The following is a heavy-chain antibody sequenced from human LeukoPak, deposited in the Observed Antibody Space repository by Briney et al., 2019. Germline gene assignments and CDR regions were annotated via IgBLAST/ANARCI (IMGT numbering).Heavy chain of an antibody. Sequence: RGSLRLSCAASGFTFSSYAMHWVRQAPGKGLEWVAVISYDGSNKYYADSVKGRFTISRDNSKNTLYLQMNSLRAEDTAVYYCARGGARWLQSIDYWGQGTLVTVSS. CDR3: ARGGARWLQSIDY. CDR1: GFTFSSYA. J-gene: IGHJ4*02. D-gene: IGHD5-24*01. V-gene: IGHV3-30*04. CDR2: ISYDGSNK.